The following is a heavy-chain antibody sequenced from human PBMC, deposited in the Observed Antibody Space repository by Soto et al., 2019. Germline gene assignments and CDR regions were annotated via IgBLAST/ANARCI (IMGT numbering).Heavy chain of an antibody. V-gene: IGHV1-18*01. CDR2: ISAYNGNT. CDR3: ARALYCSGGRCYFAFDI. J-gene: IGHJ3*02. Sequence: ASVKVSCKASGYTFTSYGISWVRQAPGQGPEWMGWISAYNGNTNYAQKLQGRVTMTTDTSTSTAYMELSSLRSEDTAVYYCARALYCSGGRCYFAFDIWGQGTMVTVSS. CDR1: GYTFTSYG. D-gene: IGHD2-15*01.